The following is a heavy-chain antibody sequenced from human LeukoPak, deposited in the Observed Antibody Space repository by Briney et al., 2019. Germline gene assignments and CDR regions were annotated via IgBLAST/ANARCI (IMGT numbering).Heavy chain of an antibody. CDR2: INVASGDT. CDR3: ASEPRGESRPFDY. J-gene: IGHJ4*02. D-gene: IGHD3-16*01. CDR1: GYTFTAHA. Sequence: ASVKVSCKASGYTFTAHAVHWVRQAPGQRLEWMGWINVASGDTGYSQRFQDRVTITRDTSASTGYMEMSSLISEDTAVYYCASEPRGESRPFDYWGQGTLVTVSS. V-gene: IGHV1-3*01.